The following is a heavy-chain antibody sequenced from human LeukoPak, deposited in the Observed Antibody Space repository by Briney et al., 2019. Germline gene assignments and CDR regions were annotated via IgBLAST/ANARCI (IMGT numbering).Heavy chain of an antibody. J-gene: IGHJ2*01. V-gene: IGHV4-39*01. D-gene: IGHD2/OR15-2a*01. CDR2: IYYSGST. CDR1: GGSITTSSYY. CDR3: ARAFRARYFDL. Sequence: SETLSLTCTVSGGSITTSSYYWGWVRQPPRNGLEWIGIIYYSGSTYYNPSLKGRVTISVDTSKNQFSLKLSSVTAADTAVYYCARAFRARYFDLWGRGTPVTVSS.